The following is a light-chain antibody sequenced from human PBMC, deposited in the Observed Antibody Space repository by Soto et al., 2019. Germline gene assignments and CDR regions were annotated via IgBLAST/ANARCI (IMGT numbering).Light chain of an antibody. CDR1: QGIRNF. J-gene: IGKJ3*01. CDR2: AAS. CDR3: QQHRTVPV. V-gene: IGKV1-27*01. Sequence: DIQMTQSPPSLSASVGDRVTITCRASQGIRNFVAWYQQKPGKAPKLLIYAASTLQSGVPSRFSGSGSRTDFTLPFNSLQPEDVATYPCQQHRTVPVFGPGTKVEIK.